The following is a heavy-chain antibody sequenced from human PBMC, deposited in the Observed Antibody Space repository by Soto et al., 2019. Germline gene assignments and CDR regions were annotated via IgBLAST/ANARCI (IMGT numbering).Heavy chain of an antibody. CDR1: GGSVSSGSYY. V-gene: IGHV4-61*01. CDR2: IYYSGDT. CDR3: ARGPPRTLIVGATIYFDY. Sequence: QVQLQESGPGLVKPSETLSLTCTVSGGSVSSGSYYWSWIRQPPGKGLEWIGYIYYSGDTNYNPSLKSRVTISVDTSKNQFSLKLSSVTAADTAVYYCARGPPRTLIVGATIYFDYWGQGTLVTVSS. D-gene: IGHD1-26*01. J-gene: IGHJ4*02.